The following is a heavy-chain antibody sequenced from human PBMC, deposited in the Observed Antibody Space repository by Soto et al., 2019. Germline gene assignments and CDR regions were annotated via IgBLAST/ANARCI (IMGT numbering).Heavy chain of an antibody. J-gene: IGHJ4*02. CDR1: GGTFISHA. D-gene: IGHD2-8*01. CDR3: ASEDCTNTNCLKGFHY. CDR2: IIPVTETP. V-gene: IGHV1-69*06. Sequence: QVQLVQSGAEVKKSGSSVKVSCKASGGTFISHAINWVRQAPGQGLEWMGVIIPVTETPNYAQKFQGRVTITADKSTTAVYMELISLTSEDTAVYYCASEDCTNTNCLKGFHYWGQGTLVTVSS.